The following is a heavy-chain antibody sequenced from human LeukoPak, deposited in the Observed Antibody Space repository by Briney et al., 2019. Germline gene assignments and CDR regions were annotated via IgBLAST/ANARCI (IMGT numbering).Heavy chain of an antibody. CDR2: IYTSGST. Sequence: SETLSLTCTVSGGSISSYYWSWLRQPAGKGLEWIGRIYTSGSTNYNPSLKSRVTMSVDTSKNQFSLKLSSVTAADTAVYYCARDEGYDILTGYYRPPDYYYGMDVWGQGTTVTVSS. V-gene: IGHV4-4*07. CDR1: GGSISSYY. J-gene: IGHJ6*02. D-gene: IGHD3-9*01. CDR3: ARDEGYDILTGYYRPPDYYYGMDV.